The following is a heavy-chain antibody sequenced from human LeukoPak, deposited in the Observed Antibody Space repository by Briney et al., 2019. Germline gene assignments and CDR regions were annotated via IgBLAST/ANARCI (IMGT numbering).Heavy chain of an antibody. D-gene: IGHD5-24*01. CDR1: GGSFSGYY. J-gene: IGHJ4*02. V-gene: IGHV4-34*01. CDR2: INHSGST. CDR3: ARGSLRWLQLN. Sequence: SETLSLTCAVYGGSFSGYYWSWIRQPPGKGLEWIGEINHSGSTNYNPSLKSRVTISVVTSKNQFSLKLSSVTAADTAVYYCARGSLRWLQLNWGQGTLVTVSS.